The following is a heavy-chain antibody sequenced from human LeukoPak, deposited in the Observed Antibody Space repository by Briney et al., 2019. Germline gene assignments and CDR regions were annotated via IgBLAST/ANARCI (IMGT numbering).Heavy chain of an antibody. V-gene: IGHV3-21*01. CDR1: GFTFSSYS. D-gene: IGHD4-17*01. J-gene: IGHJ4*02. CDR2: ITSSSCI. Sequence: GGSLRLSCAASGFTFSSYSMNWVRQAPGKGREWVSSITSSSCIYYPDSVKGRFTISRDNAKNSLYLQMNSLRAEDTAVYYCARDLVLYGDYWGQGTLVTVSS. CDR3: ARDLVLYGDY.